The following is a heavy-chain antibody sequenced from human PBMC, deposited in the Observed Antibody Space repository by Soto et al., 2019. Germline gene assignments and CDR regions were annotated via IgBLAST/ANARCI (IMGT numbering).Heavy chain of an antibody. D-gene: IGHD6-19*01. CDR2: ISAYNGNT. CDR3: GRGGHSSGWYLMRAFDS. Sequence: GPLVQASCKSSGYSFTSYVISWWRHAPGKGLEWMGWISAYNGNTNYAQKLQGRVTMTTDTSTSTAYMELRSLRSDDTAVYYCGRGGHSSGWYLMRAFDSWGQGTMITVS. J-gene: IGHJ3*02. V-gene: IGHV1-18*01. CDR1: GYSFTSYV.